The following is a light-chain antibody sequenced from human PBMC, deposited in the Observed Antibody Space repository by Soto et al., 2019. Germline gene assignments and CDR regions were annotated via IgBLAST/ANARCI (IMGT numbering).Light chain of an antibody. J-gene: IGKJ1*01. CDR1: QSVSSN. CDR2: GAS. CDR3: QQYNNWPRT. Sequence: EILMTQSPATLSVSPGERATLSCRASQSVSSNLAWFQHKPGQAPRLLIYGASTRATGIPARFSGSGSGTEFTLTISSLQSEDFAVSYCQQYNNWPRTFGRGTKVEIK. V-gene: IGKV3-15*01.